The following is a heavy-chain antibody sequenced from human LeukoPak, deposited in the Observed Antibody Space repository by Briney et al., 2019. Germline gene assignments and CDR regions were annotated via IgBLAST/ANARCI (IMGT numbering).Heavy chain of an antibody. J-gene: IGHJ6*02. D-gene: IGHD4-17*01. V-gene: IGHV4-30-4*01. CDR1: GGSLSSGVYY. CDR2: IYYSGST. CDR3: ARGPRAYGDYVRDGMDV. Sequence: SETLSLTCTVSGGSLSSGVYYWSWVRQPPGRGLEWIGYIYYSGSTYYNPSLKSRVTISVDTSKNQFSLKLSSVTAADTAVYYCARGPRAYGDYVRDGMDVWGQGTTVTVSS.